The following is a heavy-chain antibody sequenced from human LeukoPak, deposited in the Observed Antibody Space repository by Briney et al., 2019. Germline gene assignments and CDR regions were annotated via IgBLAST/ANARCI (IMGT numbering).Heavy chain of an antibody. V-gene: IGHV1-69*04. CDR2: IIPILGIA. CDR3: ARGIPITMVRGVPYGMDV. D-gene: IGHD3-10*01. J-gene: IGHJ6*02. Sequence: ASVKVSCKASGYTFTSYDINWVRQAPGQGLEWMGRIIPILGIANYAQKFQGRVTITADKSTSTAYMELSSLRSEDTAVYYCARGIPITMVRGVPYGMDVWGQGTTVTVSS. CDR1: GYTFTSYD.